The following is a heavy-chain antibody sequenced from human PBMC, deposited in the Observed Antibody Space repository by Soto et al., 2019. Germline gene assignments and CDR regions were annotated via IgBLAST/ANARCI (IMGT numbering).Heavy chain of an antibody. CDR1: GFTVSSNY. CDR3: ARDIQSAGNRNDAFDI. V-gene: IGHV3-53*04. Sequence: GGSLRLSCAASGFTVSSNYMSWVRQAPGKGLEWVSVIYSGGSTYYADSVKGRFTISRHNSKNTLYLQMNSLRAEDTAVYYCARDIQSAGNRNDAFDIWGQGTMVTVSS. D-gene: IGHD6-13*01. J-gene: IGHJ3*02. CDR2: IYSGGST.